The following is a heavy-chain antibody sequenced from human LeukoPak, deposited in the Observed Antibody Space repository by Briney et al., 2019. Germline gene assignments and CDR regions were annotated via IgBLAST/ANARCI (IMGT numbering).Heavy chain of an antibody. Sequence: SVKVSCKASGGTFSSYAISWVRQAPGQGLEWMGGIIPIFGTANYAQKFQGRVTITTDVSTSTAYMELSSLRSEDTAVYYCAREAGDIVVVPAASPLNWFDPWGQGTLVTVSS. CDR2: IIPIFGTA. D-gene: IGHD2-2*01. V-gene: IGHV1-69*05. CDR3: AREAGDIVVVPAASPLNWFDP. J-gene: IGHJ5*02. CDR1: GGTFSSYA.